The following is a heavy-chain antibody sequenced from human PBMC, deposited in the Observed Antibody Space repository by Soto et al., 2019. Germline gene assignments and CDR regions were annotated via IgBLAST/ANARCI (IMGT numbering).Heavy chain of an antibody. CDR3: ARDRGSSWLYYYYGMDV. CDR2: ISAYNGNT. V-gene: IGHV1-18*01. J-gene: IGHJ6*02. D-gene: IGHD6-13*01. CDR1: GYTFTSYF. Sequence: ASVKVSCKASGYTFTSYFISWVRQAPGQGLEWMGWISAYNGNTNYAQKLQGRVTMTTDTSTSTAYMELRSLRSDDTAVYYCARDRGSSWLYYYYGMDVWGQGTTVTVSS.